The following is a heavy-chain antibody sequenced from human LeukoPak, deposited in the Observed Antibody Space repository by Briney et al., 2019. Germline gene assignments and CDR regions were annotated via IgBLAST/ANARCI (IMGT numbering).Heavy chain of an antibody. Sequence: SVKVSCMASGGTFSSYAISWVRQAPGQGLEWMGRIIPIFGIANYAQKFQGRVTITADKSTSTAYMELSSLRSEDTAVYYCARTSRVVPAAGNNWFDPWGQGTLVTVSS. CDR1: GGTFSSYA. V-gene: IGHV1-69*04. CDR3: ARTSRVVPAAGNNWFDP. CDR2: IIPIFGIA. J-gene: IGHJ5*02. D-gene: IGHD2-2*01.